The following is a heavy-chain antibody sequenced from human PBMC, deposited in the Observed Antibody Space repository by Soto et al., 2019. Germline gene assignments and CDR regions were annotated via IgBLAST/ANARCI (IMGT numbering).Heavy chain of an antibody. D-gene: IGHD3-9*01. J-gene: IGHJ3*02. CDR1: GFTFSSYG. Sequence: PGGSLRLSCAASGFTFSSYGMHWVRQAPGKGLEWVAVISYDGSNKYYADSVKGRFTISRDNSKNTLYLQMNSLRAEDTAVYYCAKPTYYDILTGYYRVPRLDAFDIWGQGTMVTVSS. V-gene: IGHV3-30*18. CDR3: AKPTYYDILTGYYRVPRLDAFDI. CDR2: ISYDGSNK.